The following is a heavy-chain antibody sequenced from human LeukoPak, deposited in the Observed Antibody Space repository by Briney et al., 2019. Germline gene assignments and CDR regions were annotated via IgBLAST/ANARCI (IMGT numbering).Heavy chain of an antibody. Sequence: GGSLRLSCAASGFTFNDYYMSWIRQAPGKGLEWVSAISGSGGSTYYADSVKGRFTISRDNSKNTLYLQMNSLRAEDTAVYYCAKVGAMAYYFDYWGQGTLVTVSS. CDR1: GFTFNDYY. V-gene: IGHV3-23*01. CDR2: ISGSGGST. D-gene: IGHD5-18*01. J-gene: IGHJ4*02. CDR3: AKVGAMAYYFDY.